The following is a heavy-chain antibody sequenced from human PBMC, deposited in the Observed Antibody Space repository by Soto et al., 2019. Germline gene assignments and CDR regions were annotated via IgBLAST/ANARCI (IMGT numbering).Heavy chain of an antibody. J-gene: IGHJ4*02. Sequence: ASVKVSCKASGYTFTSYDINWVRQATGQGLEWMGWMNPNSGNTGYAQKFQGRVTMTRNTSISTAYMELSSLRSEDTAVYYCATRAGYDFWSGYSPHYHFDYWGQGTLVTVSS. CDR3: ATRAGYDFWSGYSPHYHFDY. CDR1: GYTFTSYD. V-gene: IGHV1-8*01. D-gene: IGHD3-3*01. CDR2: MNPNSGNT.